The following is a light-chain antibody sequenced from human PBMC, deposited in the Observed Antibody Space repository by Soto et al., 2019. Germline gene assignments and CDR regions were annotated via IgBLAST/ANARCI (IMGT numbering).Light chain of an antibody. CDR1: QDISNY. Sequence: TQYPSYQYASVGDRVTIHCQASQDISNYLNWYQQKPGKAAKLLIYDASDLETGVPSRFSGSGCGTDLNFTISILKPEDDAIQYSSPYYNLPPNPFGEGTKV. CDR2: DAS. V-gene: IGKV1-33*01. CDR3: SPYYNLPPNP. J-gene: IGKJ1*01.